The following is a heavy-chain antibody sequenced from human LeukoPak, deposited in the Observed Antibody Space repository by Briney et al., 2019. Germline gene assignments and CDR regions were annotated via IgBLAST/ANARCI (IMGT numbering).Heavy chain of an antibody. CDR3: VRLRRNSDRSRFYYYYDN. Sequence: PGGSLRLSCAASGFTFTSYSFNWVRQAPGKGLEWVSSINTVASYIYYADSVKGRFTISRDDADNSLYLQMNSLRAEDTAVYFCVRLRRNSDRSRFYYYYDNWGQGTLVTVSS. D-gene: IGHD3-22*01. CDR2: INTVASYI. J-gene: IGHJ4*02. CDR1: GFTFTSYS. V-gene: IGHV3-21*01.